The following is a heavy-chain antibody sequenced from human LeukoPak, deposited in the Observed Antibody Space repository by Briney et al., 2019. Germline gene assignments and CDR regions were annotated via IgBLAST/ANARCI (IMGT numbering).Heavy chain of an antibody. Sequence: PSETLSLTCTVSGGSISSYYWSWIRRPPGKGLEWIGYIYYSGSTNYNPSLKSRVTISVDTSKNQFSLKLSSVTAADTAVYYCARLRTTVTTDYFDYWGQGTLVTVSS. V-gene: IGHV4-59*08. D-gene: IGHD4-17*01. CDR3: ARLRTTVTTDYFDY. CDR2: IYYSGST. J-gene: IGHJ4*02. CDR1: GGSISSYY.